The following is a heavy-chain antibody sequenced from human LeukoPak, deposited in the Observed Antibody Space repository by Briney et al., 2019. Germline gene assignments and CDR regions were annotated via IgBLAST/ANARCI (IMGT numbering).Heavy chain of an antibody. CDR1: GFTFSDYY. J-gene: IGHJ6*01. CDR3: AGGASHYYGMDV. V-gene: IGHV3-11*01. CDR2: ISSSGSTI. Sequence: GGSLRLSCAASGFTFSDYYMTWIRQAPGKGLDWVSYISSSGSTIYHADSVKGRFTISRDNANNSLYLQMNSLGAEDTAVYYWAGGASHYYGMDVWGTGPRSPSPQ.